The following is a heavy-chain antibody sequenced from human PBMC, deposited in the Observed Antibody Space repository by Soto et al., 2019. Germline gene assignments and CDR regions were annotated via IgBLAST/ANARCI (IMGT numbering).Heavy chain of an antibody. D-gene: IGHD2-2*02. CDR2: ISAKSGNT. J-gene: IGHJ5*02. CDR1: GYSFSNYG. V-gene: IGHV1-18*01. CDR3: ARDCPVPTAKPNNWFDP. Sequence: ASVKVSCKASGYSFSNYGMSWVRQAPGQGLEWMGWISAKSGNTNYAQKFQGRITMTTETSTNTGYLELGSLRSDDTAVYYCARDCPVPTAKPNNWFDPWGQGTLVTVSS.